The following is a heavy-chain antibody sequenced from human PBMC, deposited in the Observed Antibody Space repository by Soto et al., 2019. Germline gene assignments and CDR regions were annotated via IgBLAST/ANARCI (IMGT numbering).Heavy chain of an antibody. V-gene: IGHV4-30-4*01. CDR3: AMGRFGELLFSNWLDP. CDR1: GGSISSGDYY. CDR2: IYYSGST. J-gene: IGHJ5*02. D-gene: IGHD3-10*01. Sequence: SETLSLTCTVSGGSISSGDYYWSWIRQPPGKGLEWIGYIYYSGSTYYNPSLKSRVTISVDTSKNQFSLKLSSVTAADTAVYYCAMGRFGELLFSNWLDPWGQGTMATVYS.